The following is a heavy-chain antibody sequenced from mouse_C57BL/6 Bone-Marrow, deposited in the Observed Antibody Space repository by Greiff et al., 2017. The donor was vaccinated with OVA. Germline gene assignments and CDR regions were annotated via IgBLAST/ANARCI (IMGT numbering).Heavy chain of an antibody. Sequence: VQLQQSGPGLVKPSQSLSLTCSVTGYSITSGYYWNWIRQFPGNKLEWMGYISYDGSNNYNPSLKNRISITRDTSKNQFFLKLNSVTTEDTATYYCARTYAMDYWGQGTSVTVSS. V-gene: IGHV3-6*01. CDR2: ISYDGSN. CDR1: GYSITSGYY. CDR3: ARTYAMDY. J-gene: IGHJ4*01.